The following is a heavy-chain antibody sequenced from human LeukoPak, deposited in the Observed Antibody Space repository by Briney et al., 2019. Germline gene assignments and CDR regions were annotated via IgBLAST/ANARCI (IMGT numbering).Heavy chain of an antibody. V-gene: IGHV3-21*01. D-gene: IGHD1-1*01. Sequence: GSLRLSCAASGFTFSSYGMNWVRQAPGKGLEWVASISSSSGYIYYADSVKGRFTISRDNAKNSLYLQMNSLRAEDTAVYYCVRKGGPYTFDHWGQGTLVTVSS. CDR1: GFTFSSYG. CDR2: ISSSSGYI. CDR3: VRKGGPYTFDH. J-gene: IGHJ4*02.